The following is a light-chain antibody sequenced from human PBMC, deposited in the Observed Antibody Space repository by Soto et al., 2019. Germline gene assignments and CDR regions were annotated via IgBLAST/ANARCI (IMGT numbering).Light chain of an antibody. V-gene: IGLV2-23*02. J-gene: IGLJ3*02. CDR2: EVS. CDR1: SSDVGTYNL. Sequence: QSVLAQPASVSGSPGQSITISCTGTSSDVGTYNLVSWYQQHPGKVPKLMIYEVSKRPSGVSNRFSGSKSGYTASLTVSGLQAEDEADYYCCSYAGSSSWVFGGGTQLTVL. CDR3: CSYAGSSSWV.